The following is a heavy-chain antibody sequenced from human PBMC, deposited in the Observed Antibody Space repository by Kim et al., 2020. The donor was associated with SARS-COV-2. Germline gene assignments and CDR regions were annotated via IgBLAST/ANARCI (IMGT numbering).Heavy chain of an antibody. V-gene: IGHV5-10-1*01. CDR1: GYSFTSYW. D-gene: IGHD2-15*01. Sequence: GESLKISCKGSGYSFTSYWISWVRQMPGKGLEWMGRIDPSDSYTSYSPSFQGHVTISADKSISTAYLQWSSLKASDTAMYYCARQEINCSGGSCYSEFDYWGQGTLVTVSS. CDR2: IDPSDSYT. CDR3: ARQEINCSGGSCYSEFDY. J-gene: IGHJ4*02.